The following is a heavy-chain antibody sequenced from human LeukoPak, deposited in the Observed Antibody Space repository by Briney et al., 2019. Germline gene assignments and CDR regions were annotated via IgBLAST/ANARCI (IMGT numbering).Heavy chain of an antibody. CDR2: ISANDGKT. Sequence: ASVKVSCKASGFVFTSYGFTWVRQAPGQGLEWMGWISANDGKTHYSERHQGRVTMSTDTVTSTAYMELRSLRSDDTAVYYCAGELHVERDDYWGQGTLVTVST. CDR3: AGELHVERDDY. V-gene: IGHV1-18*01. CDR1: GFVFTSYG. J-gene: IGHJ4*02. D-gene: IGHD1-1*01.